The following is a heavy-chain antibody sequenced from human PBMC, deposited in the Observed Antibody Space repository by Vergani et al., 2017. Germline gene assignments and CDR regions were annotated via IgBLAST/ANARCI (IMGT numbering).Heavy chain of an antibody. CDR1: GFTLSSYS. J-gene: IGHJ4*02. D-gene: IGHD2-15*01. CDR2: ISSSSSYI. Sequence: EVQLVESGGGLVKPGGSLRLSCAASGFTLSSYSMNWVRQAQGKGLEWVSSISSSSSYIYYADSVKGRFTISRDHAKNSLYLQMNSLRAEDTAVYYCARRVVVAVQHFDYGGQGTLVTVSS. V-gene: IGHV3-21*01. CDR3: ARRVVVAVQHFDY.